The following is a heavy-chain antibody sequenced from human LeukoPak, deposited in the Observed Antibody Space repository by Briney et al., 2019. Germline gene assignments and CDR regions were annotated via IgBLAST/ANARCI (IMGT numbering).Heavy chain of an antibody. J-gene: IGHJ4*02. Sequence: PGGSLRLSCAASGFTFSRYAMSWVRQAPGKGLEWVSAISGSGGSTYYADSVKGRFTISRDNSKNTLYLQMNSLRAEDTAVYYCAKDVSSSDSFDYSRQGTLVTVSS. V-gene: IGHV3-23*01. D-gene: IGHD2-2*01. CDR1: GFTFSRYA. CDR3: AKDVSSSDSFDY. CDR2: ISGSGGST.